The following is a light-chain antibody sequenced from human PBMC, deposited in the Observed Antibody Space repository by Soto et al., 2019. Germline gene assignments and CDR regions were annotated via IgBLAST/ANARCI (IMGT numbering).Light chain of an antibody. CDR2: EGI. Sequence: QSVLTQPASVSGSPGQSITISCTGTSSDIGTYNLVSWYQHYPGKAPKLMIYEGIKRPSGVSNRFSGSKSGNTAFLTISGLQAEDEADYYCSSYAGSSNVFGTGTKVTVL. J-gene: IGLJ1*01. V-gene: IGLV2-14*02. CDR3: SSYAGSSNV. CDR1: SSDIGTYNL.